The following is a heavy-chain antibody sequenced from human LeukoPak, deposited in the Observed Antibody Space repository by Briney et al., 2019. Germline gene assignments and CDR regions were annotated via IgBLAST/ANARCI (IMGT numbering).Heavy chain of an antibody. J-gene: IGHJ4*02. CDR2: IKTDGSTA. CDR3: VRDWAPDY. D-gene: IGHD3-16*01. CDR1: GFTFSSYW. Sequence: PGRSLRLSCAASGFTFSSYWMHWVRQAPGKGLFWVSRIKTDGSTATYADSVKGRFTISRDNTENTLYLQMNSLRAEDTAVYYCVRDWAPDYWGQGTLVTVSS. V-gene: IGHV3-74*01.